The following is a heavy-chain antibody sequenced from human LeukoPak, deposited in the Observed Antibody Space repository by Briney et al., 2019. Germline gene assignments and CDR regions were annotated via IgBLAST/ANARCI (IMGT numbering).Heavy chain of an antibody. CDR3: ARLASSGWENY. J-gene: IGHJ4*02. V-gene: IGHV1-69*13. Sequence: SLVKVSCKASGGTFSSYALSGVRQAPGQGVEWMGGIIPIFGTANYAQKFQGRVTITADESTSTAYMELSSLRSEDTAVYYCARLASSGWENYWGQGTLVTVFS. CDR1: GGTFSSYA. D-gene: IGHD6-19*01. CDR2: IIPIFGTA.